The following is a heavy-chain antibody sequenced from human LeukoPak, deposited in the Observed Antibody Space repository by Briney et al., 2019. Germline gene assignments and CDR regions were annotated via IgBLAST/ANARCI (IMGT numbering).Heavy chain of an antibody. D-gene: IGHD6-13*01. V-gene: IGHV4-39*07. CDR3: ARDGAAAGSYYYYGMDV. CDR2: IYYSGST. J-gene: IGHJ6*02. Sequence: PSETLSLTCTVSGGAISSSSYYWGWIRQPPGKGLEWIGSIYYSGSTYYNPSLESRVTISVDTSKNQFSLNLTSVTAADTAVYYCARDGAAAGSYYYYGMDVWGQGTTVTVSS. CDR1: GGAISSSSYY.